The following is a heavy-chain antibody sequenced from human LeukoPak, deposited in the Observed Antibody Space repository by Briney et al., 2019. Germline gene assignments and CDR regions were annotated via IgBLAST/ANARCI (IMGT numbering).Heavy chain of an antibody. Sequence: PGGSLRLSCAISGFTFRTYNMNWVRQAPGKGLEWVEYISDTANSIHYADSVKGRFTISRDNAKKSVSLQMNSLRVEDTAIYYCAKDLGPSGWFKAIDYWGRGTLVTVSS. CDR2: ISDTANSI. D-gene: IGHD6-19*01. CDR3: AKDLGPSGWFKAIDY. J-gene: IGHJ4*02. V-gene: IGHV3-48*01. CDR1: GFTFRTYN.